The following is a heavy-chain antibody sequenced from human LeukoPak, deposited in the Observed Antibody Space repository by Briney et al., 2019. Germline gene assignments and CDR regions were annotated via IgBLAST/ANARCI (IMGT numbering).Heavy chain of an antibody. CDR2: IYTSGST. V-gene: IGHV4-61*02. D-gene: IGHD3/OR15-3a*01. CDR1: GGSISSGSYY. Sequence: SETLSLICTVSGGSISSGSYYWSWIRQPAGKGLEWIGRIYTSGSTNYNPSLKSRVTISVDTSKNQFSLKLSSVTAADTAVYYCARGWTKWGQGTLVTVSS. J-gene: IGHJ4*02. CDR3: ARGWTK.